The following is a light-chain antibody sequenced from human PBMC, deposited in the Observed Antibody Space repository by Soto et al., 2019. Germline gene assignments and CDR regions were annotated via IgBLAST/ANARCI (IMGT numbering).Light chain of an antibody. V-gene: IGKV1-5*01. CDR1: QGITTY. CDR3: QQYFTYSWT. CDR2: EVS. J-gene: IGKJ1*01. Sequence: IQMTQSPSALSAFVGDTVTATCRASQGITTYLAWYQHRPGRAPKLLMYEVSTLDSGVPSRFRGSGSGTEFTLTISSLQPEDFATYYCQQYFTYSWTFGQGTKVDIK.